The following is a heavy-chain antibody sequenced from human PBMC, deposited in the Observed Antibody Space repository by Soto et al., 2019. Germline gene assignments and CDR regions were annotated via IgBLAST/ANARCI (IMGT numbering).Heavy chain of an antibody. CDR1: GFSLSNAGLG. D-gene: IGHD3-10*01. V-gene: IGHV2-5*02. Sequence: SGPTLVNHTETLTLTCPVSGFSLSNAGLGVSWIRQPPGKALEWLALIYLDDTKHYSPSLKTRLTITKDTSKNQVVLTMTNMDPVDTGTYYCAHTVSLIWGHGTLVTVSS. J-gene: IGHJ4*01. CDR2: IYLDDTK. CDR3: AHTVSLI.